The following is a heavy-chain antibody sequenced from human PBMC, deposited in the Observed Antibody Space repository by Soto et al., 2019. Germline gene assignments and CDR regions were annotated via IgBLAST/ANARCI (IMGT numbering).Heavy chain of an antibody. CDR1: GFTCRNYA. J-gene: IGHJ4*02. Sequence: GGSLRLSCAASGFTCRNYAMNWVRQAPGKGLEWVSGISVSGGSTYYADSVKGRFTVSRYNSKNTVFLQMNSLRAEDTAVYYCAKDSEPNDYWGQGSLVTVSS. CDR2: ISVSGGST. V-gene: IGHV3-23*01. CDR3: AKDSEPNDY.